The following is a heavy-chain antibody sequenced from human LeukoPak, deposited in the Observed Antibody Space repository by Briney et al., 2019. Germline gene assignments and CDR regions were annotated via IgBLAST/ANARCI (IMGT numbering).Heavy chain of an antibody. CDR3: AGTAMVNNWFDP. Sequence: SETLSLTCTVSGGSISTYYWSWIRQPPGKGLEWIGYIYYSGSTNYNPSLESRVSISVDTFKNQFTLRLSSVTAADTAVYYCAGTAMVNNWFDPWGQGTLVTVSS. V-gene: IGHV4-59*01. D-gene: IGHD5-18*01. CDR2: IYYSGST. J-gene: IGHJ5*02. CDR1: GGSISTYY.